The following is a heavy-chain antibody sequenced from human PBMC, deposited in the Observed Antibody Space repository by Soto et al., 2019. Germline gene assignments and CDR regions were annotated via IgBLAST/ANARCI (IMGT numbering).Heavy chain of an antibody. V-gene: IGHV3-23*01. D-gene: IGHD3-10*01. J-gene: IGHJ4*02. CDR3: EKVKYEGVLTTILDS. CDR2: ISGDGGMT. Sequence: PGGSLRLSCVGSGYNFNNYAMTWVRQAPGKGLEWVSGISGDGGMTFYADSVKGRFTISRDNSKNTLFLQMYSPRAEDTAVYYCEKVKYEGVLTTILDSWGQGTLVTVS. CDR1: GYNFNNYA.